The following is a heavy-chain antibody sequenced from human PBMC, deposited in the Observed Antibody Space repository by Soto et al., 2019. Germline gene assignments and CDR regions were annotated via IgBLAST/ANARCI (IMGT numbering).Heavy chain of an antibody. CDR1: GFTFSSYS. V-gene: IGHV3-21*01. CDR3: ARGSWARFGDQREPL. Sequence: GGSLRLSCAASGFTFSSYSMNWVRQAPGKGLEWVSSISSSSSYIYYADSVKGRFTISRDNAKNSLYLQMNSLRAEDTAVYYCARGSWARFGDQREPLWGQGTLVTVSS. CDR2: ISSSSSYI. D-gene: IGHD3-10*01. J-gene: IGHJ4*02.